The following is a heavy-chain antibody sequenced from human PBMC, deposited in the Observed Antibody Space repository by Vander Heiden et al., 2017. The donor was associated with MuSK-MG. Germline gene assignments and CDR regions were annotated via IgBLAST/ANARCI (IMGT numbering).Heavy chain of an antibody. CDR1: RFTFSNYA. CDR2: ISSNGGST. J-gene: IGHJ4*02. V-gene: IGHV3-64*07. Sequence: EVQLVESGGGLVQPGGSLSLSCAASRFTFSNYAMHCVLPAPGKGLEYVSAISSNGGSTYFADSVRGRFTISRDNSKNTLYLQMGSLRAEDMGVYYCARGSLPRMTTVTSFDYWGQGTLVTVSS. CDR3: ARGSLPRMTTVTSFDY. D-gene: IGHD4-17*01.